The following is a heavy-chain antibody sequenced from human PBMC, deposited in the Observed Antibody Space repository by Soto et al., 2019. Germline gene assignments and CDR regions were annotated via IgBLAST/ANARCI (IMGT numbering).Heavy chain of an antibody. V-gene: IGHV6-1*01. D-gene: IGHD6-13*01. CDR3: ARDLRKRSSWPTKPYYYYDMDV. CDR2: TYYRSKWYN. J-gene: IGHJ6*02. Sequence: SQTLSLTCAISGDSVSSNSAAWNWIRQSPSRGLEWLGRTYYRSKWYNDYAVSVKSRITINPDTSKNQFSLQLNSVTPEDTAVYYCARDLRKRSSWPTKPYYYYDMDVWGQGTTVTVSS. CDR1: GDSVSSNSAA.